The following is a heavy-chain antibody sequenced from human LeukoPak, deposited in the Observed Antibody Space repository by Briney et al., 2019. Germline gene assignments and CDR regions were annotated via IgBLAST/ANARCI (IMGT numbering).Heavy chain of an antibody. Sequence: SETLSLTCTVSGGSISSYYWSWIRQPPGKGLEWIGYIYYSGSTNYNPSLKSRVTISVDTSKNQFSLKLSSVTAADTAVYYCARVLSDRPFGGVIAYFDYWGQGTLVTVSS. CDR2: IYYSGST. CDR1: GGSISSYY. J-gene: IGHJ4*02. CDR3: ARVLSDRPFGGVIAYFDY. V-gene: IGHV4-59*01. D-gene: IGHD3-16*02.